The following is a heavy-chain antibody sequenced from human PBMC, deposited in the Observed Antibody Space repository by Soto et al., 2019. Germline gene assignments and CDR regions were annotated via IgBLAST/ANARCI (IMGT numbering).Heavy chain of an antibody. V-gene: IGHV3-23*01. CDR1: GFTFGTYA. CDR3: AREIWDIVVVVAATSYDAFDI. Sequence: GGSLRLSCAASGFTFGTYAMAWVRQAPGKGLDWVSAISGSGGTTYYAVSVRGLFTISRDNSKNTLYLQMNSLRAEDTAVYYCAREIWDIVVVVAATSYDAFDIWGQGTMVTVSS. J-gene: IGHJ3*02. D-gene: IGHD2-15*01. CDR2: ISGSGGTT.